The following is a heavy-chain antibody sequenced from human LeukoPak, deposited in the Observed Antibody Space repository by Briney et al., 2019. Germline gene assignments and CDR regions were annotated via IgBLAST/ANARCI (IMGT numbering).Heavy chain of an antibody. CDR1: GFTFSSYW. CDR2: IKQDGSEK. Sequence: PGGSLRLSCAASGFTFSSYWMSWVRQAPGKGLEWVANIKQDGSEKYYVDSVKGRFTISRDNAKNSLYLQMNSLRAEDTAVYYCARALLGYYGSGMDVWGKGTTVTISS. J-gene: IGHJ6*04. CDR3: ARALLGYYGSGMDV. V-gene: IGHV3-7*01. D-gene: IGHD3-10*01.